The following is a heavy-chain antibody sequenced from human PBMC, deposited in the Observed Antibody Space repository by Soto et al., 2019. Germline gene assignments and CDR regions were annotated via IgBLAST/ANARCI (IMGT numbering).Heavy chain of an antibody. Sequence: GASVKVSCKSSGDTFSSYAISWVRPAPGQGLEWMGGIIPMLGTPSYAQKFQDRVTITADKFTSTAYMELSGLRSEDTAVYYCAKEKSRYDRSGYYRPDYWGQGTLVTVSS. D-gene: IGHD3-22*01. V-gene: IGHV1-69*10. J-gene: IGHJ4*02. CDR2: IIPMLGTP. CDR1: GDTFSSYA. CDR3: AKEKSRYDRSGYYRPDY.